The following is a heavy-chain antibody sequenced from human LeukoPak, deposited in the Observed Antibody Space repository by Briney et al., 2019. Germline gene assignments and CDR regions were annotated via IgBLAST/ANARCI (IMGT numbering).Heavy chain of an antibody. V-gene: IGHV4-38-2*02. D-gene: IGHD3-22*01. Sequence: SETLSLTCTVSGYSISSGYYWGWIRQPPGKGLEWIGSISHSGGTYYNPSLKSRVTISVDTSKNQFSLELSSVTAADTAVYYCARDPVHYYDSRGGNWFDPWGQGTLVTVSS. CDR3: ARDPVHYYDSRGGNWFDP. J-gene: IGHJ5*02. CDR2: ISHSGGT. CDR1: GYSISSGYY.